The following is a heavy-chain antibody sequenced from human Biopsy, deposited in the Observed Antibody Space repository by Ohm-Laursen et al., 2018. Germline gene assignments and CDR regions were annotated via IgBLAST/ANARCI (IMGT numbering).Heavy chain of an antibody. CDR1: GGSVSDSFHF. J-gene: IGHJ5*02. D-gene: IGHD3-3*01. CDR2: VYDSGTT. CDR3: ARTPRDSFRSGSYKRGLWFDP. Sequence: SDTLSLTWNVSGGSVSDSFHFWSWIRQPPGKGLEWIANVYDSGTTNYNPSLKSRVTISLDTSKNQFSLKLNSVTAADTAVYYCARTPRDSFRSGSYKRGLWFDPWGQGTLVIVSS. V-gene: IGHV4-61*01.